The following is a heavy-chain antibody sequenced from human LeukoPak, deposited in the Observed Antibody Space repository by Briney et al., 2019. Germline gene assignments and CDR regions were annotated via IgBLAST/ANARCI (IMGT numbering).Heavy chain of an antibody. CDR1: GGSISSYY. CDR2: XYYSGST. J-gene: IGHJ5*02. CDR3: ARALENYYDSSGFYDP. V-gene: IGHV4-59*01. D-gene: IGHD3-22*01. Sequence: SETLSLTCTVSGGSISSYYWSWIRQPPGKGLXXXXXXYYSGSTNYNPSLKSRVTISVDTSKNQFSLKLSSVTAADTAVYYCARALENYYDSSGFYDPWGQGTLVTVSS.